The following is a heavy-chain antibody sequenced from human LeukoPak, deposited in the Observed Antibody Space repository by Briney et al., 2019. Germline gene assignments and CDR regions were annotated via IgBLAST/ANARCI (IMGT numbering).Heavy chain of an antibody. J-gene: IGHJ5*02. D-gene: IGHD3-3*01. Sequence: SETLSLTCAVYGGSFSGYYWSWIRQPPGKGLGWIGEINHSGSTNYNPSLKSRVTISVDTSKNQFSLKLSSVTAADTAVYYCARVGPRRTRPKNWFDPWGQGTLATVSS. V-gene: IGHV4-34*01. CDR2: INHSGST. CDR1: GGSFSGYY. CDR3: ARVGPRRTRPKNWFDP.